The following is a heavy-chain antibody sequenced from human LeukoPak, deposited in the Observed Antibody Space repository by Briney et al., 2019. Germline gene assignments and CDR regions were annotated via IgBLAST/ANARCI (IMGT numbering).Heavy chain of an antibody. CDR1: GFSLSTSGVG. D-gene: IGHD5-18*01. Sequence: ESGPTLVKPTQTLTLTCTFSGFSLSTSGVGVGWIRQPPGKALEWLALIYWDDDKRYSPSLKSRLTITKDTSKNQVVLTMTNVDPVDTATYYCAHRVRGYSYGYSFDYWGQGTLVTVSS. V-gene: IGHV2-5*02. J-gene: IGHJ4*02. CDR3: AHRVRGYSYGYSFDY. CDR2: IYWDDDK.